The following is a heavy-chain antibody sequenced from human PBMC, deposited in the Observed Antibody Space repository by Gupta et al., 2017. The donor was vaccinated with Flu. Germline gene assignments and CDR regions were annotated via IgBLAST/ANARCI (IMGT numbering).Heavy chain of an antibody. J-gene: IGHJ5*02. D-gene: IGHD1-14*01. CDR1: GFTFSSYA. CDR2: ISGSGGST. V-gene: IGHV3-23*01. CDR3: AKPRLEGSRYNWFDP. Sequence: EVQLLESGGGLVQPGGSLRLSCAASGFTFSSYAMSWVRQAPGKGLEWVSAISGSGGSTYYADSVKGRFTISRDNSKNTLYLQMNSLRAEDTAVYYCAKPRLEGSRYNWFDPWGQGTLVTVAS.